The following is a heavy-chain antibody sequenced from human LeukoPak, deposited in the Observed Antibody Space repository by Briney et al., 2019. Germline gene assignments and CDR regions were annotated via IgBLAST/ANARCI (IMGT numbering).Heavy chain of an antibody. CDR2: INHSGST. D-gene: IGHD1-26*01. CDR1: GGSFSGYY. J-gene: IGHJ3*02. Sequence: SETLSLTCAVYGGSFSGYYWSWIRQPPGKGLEWIGEINHSGSTNYNPSLKSRVTISVDTSKNQFSLKLSSVTAADTAVYYCARGKWDLESGEAFDIWGQGTLVTVSS. V-gene: IGHV4-34*01. CDR3: ARGKWDLESGEAFDI.